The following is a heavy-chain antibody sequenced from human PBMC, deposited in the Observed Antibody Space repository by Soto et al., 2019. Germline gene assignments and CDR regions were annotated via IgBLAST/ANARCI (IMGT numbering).Heavy chain of an antibody. Sequence: SETLSLTCSVSDDSINSDKYYWGWIRQPPGKGLEWIGSIYYRGNAYYNPSLQTRVTISLDKSKSQFSLKLNSVTAADTAVYYCARGINNVLRYFDWSAGDYYYYYYMDVWGKGTTVTVSS. CDR3: ARGINNVLRYFDWSAGDYYYYYYMDV. V-gene: IGHV4-39*01. J-gene: IGHJ6*03. CDR2: IYYRGNA. CDR1: DDSINSDKYY. D-gene: IGHD3-9*01.